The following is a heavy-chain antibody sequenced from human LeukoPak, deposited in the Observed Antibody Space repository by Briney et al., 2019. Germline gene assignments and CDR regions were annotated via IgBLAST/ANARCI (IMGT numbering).Heavy chain of an antibody. CDR1: GYTFTSYD. D-gene: IGHD3-22*01. V-gene: IGHV1-8*01. J-gene: IGHJ4*02. CDR3: ATLGYYDSSGYYRYYFDY. CDR2: MNPNSGNT. Sequence: ASVKVSCKASGYTFTSYDINWVRQATGQGLEWMGWMNPNSGNTGYAQKFQGRVTMTEDTSTDTAYMELSSLRSEDTAVYYCATLGYYDSSGYYRYYFDYWGQGTLVTVSS.